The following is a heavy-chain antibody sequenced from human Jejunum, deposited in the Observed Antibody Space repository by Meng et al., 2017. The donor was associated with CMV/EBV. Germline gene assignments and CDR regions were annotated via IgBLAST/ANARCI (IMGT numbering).Heavy chain of an antibody. V-gene: IGHV4-34*01. Sequence: GYYWSWIRQPPGKGLEWIGEINHSGSTNYNPSLKSRVTISVDTSKNQFSLKLSSVTAADTAVYYCARGPPSRLRFLEWSLYYFDYWGQGTRVTVSS. J-gene: IGHJ4*02. CDR2: INHSGST. CDR1: GYY. D-gene: IGHD3-3*01. CDR3: ARGPPSRLRFLEWSLYYFDY.